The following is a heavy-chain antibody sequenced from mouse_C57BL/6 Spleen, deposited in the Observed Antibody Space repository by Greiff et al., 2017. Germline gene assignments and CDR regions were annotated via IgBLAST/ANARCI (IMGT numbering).Heavy chain of an antibody. D-gene: IGHD1-1*01. CDR2: IYPGDGDT. Sequence: QVQLKQSGAELVKPGASVKISCKASGYAFSSYWMNWVKQRPGKGLEWIGQIYPGDGDTNYNGKFKGKATLTADKSSSTAYMQLSSLTSEDSAVYFCARGYYYGSRGWYFDVWGTGTTVTVSS. CDR1: GYAFSSYW. CDR3: ARGYYYGSRGWYFDV. V-gene: IGHV1-80*01. J-gene: IGHJ1*03.